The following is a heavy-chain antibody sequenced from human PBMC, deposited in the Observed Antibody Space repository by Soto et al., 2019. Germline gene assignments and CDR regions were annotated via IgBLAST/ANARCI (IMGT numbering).Heavy chain of an antibody. CDR1: GFTFSNAW. D-gene: IGHD3-3*01. Sequence: KPGGSVRLSCAACGFTFSNAWMNLVRQAPGKGLEWVGRIKSKTDGGTTDYAAPVKGRFTISRDDSKNTLYLQMNSLKTEDTAVYYCTTGAVLSTIFGVATYGMDVWGQGTTVTVS. V-gene: IGHV3-15*07. J-gene: IGHJ6*02. CDR3: TTGAVLSTIFGVATYGMDV. CDR2: IKSKTDGGTT.